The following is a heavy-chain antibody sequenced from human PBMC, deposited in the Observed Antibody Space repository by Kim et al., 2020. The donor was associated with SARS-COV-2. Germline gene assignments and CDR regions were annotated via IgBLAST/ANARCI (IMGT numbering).Heavy chain of an antibody. CDR3: ARDQRDGYNPSTPDY. Sequence: GGSLRLSCAASGFTFSSYGMHWVRQAPGKGLEWVAVIWYDGSNKYYADSVKGRFTISRDNSKNTLYLQMNSLRAEDTAVYYCARDQRDGYNPSTPDYWGQGTLVTVSS. D-gene: IGHD5-12*01. J-gene: IGHJ4*02. CDR2: IWYDGSNK. V-gene: IGHV3-33*01. CDR1: GFTFSSYG.